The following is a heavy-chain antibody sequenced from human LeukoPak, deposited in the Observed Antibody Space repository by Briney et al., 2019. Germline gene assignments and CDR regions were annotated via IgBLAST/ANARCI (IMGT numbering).Heavy chain of an antibody. J-gene: IGHJ4*02. CDR2: IYYSGST. D-gene: IGHD3/OR15-3a*01. V-gene: IGHV4-39*01. Sequence: SETLSLTCTITGGSISSSSYYWGWVRQPPEKGLEWIGSIYYSGSTYYNASLKSQVSISIDMSKNQFSLKITSVTAADTGVYYCARQTGSGLFILPGGQGTLVTVSS. CDR3: ARQTGSGLFILP. CDR1: GGSISSSSYY.